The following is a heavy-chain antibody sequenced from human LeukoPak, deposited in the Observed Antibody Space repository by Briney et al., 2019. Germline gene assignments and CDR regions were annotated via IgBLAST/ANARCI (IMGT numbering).Heavy chain of an antibody. CDR2: IKQDGSEK. V-gene: IGHV3-7*05. CDR1: GFTFSNYW. D-gene: IGHD4-17*01. Sequence: GGSLRLSCAASGFTFSNYWMSWVRQAPGKGLEWGANIKQDGSEKYFVDSVKGRFTISRDNAKNSLFLQMNSLRVEDTAVYYCARDKSYGDSEDYWGQGTLVTVSS. CDR3: ARDKSYGDSEDY. J-gene: IGHJ4*02.